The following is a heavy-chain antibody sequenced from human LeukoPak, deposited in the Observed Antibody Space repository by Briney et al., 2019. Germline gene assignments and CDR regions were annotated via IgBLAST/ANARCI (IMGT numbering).Heavy chain of an antibody. CDR2: ISSSSSYI. J-gene: IGHJ4*02. D-gene: IGHD3-10*01. V-gene: IGHV3-21*01. CDR3: AKVAKYYYGPETYYFFEQ. CDR1: GFTFSGYS. Sequence: GGSLRLSCAASGFTFSGYSMNWVRQAPGKGLEWVSFISSSSSYIYYADSVKGRFTISRDNAKNSLYLQMNSLRVEDTAVYYCAKVAKYYYGPETYYFFEQWGQGTPVTASS.